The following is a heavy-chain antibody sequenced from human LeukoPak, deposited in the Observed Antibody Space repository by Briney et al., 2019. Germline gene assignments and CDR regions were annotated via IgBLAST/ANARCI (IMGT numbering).Heavy chain of an antibody. V-gene: IGHV3-21*01. J-gene: IGHJ4*02. Sequence: GGSLRLSCAVSGFTISTNHMSWVRQAPGKGLEWVSSISGSNIYINYADSVKGRFTISSDNARDSLFLQMNSLRAEDTAVYYCARALYDSSGYYFDYWGQGTLVTVSS. CDR3: ARALYDSSGYYFDY. CDR1: GFTISTNH. D-gene: IGHD3-22*01. CDR2: ISGSNIYI.